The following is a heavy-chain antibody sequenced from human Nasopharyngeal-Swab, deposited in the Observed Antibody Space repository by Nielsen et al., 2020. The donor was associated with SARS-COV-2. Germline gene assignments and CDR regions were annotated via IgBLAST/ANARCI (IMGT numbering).Heavy chain of an antibody. J-gene: IGHJ3*02. CDR1: GGSISSSNW. CDR2: IYHSGSI. Sequence: SETLSLTCAVSGGSISSSNWWSWVRQPPGKGLEWIGEIYHSGSINYNPSLKSRVTMSVDTSKNQFSLKLSSVTAADTAVYYCARGEITAYDAFDIWGQGTMVTVSS. CDR3: ARGEITAYDAFDI. V-gene: IGHV4-4*02. D-gene: IGHD3-16*01.